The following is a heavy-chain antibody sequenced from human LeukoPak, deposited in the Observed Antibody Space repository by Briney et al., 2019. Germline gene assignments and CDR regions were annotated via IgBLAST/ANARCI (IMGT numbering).Heavy chain of an antibody. CDR1: GGSFSGYY. J-gene: IGHJ4*02. CDR2: INHSGST. V-gene: IGHV4-34*01. CDR3: ARGRGVLRYFDWPITIDY. D-gene: IGHD3-9*01. Sequence: KPSETLSLTCAVYGGSFSGYYWSWIRQPPGKGLEWIGEINHSGSTNYNPSLKSRVTISVDTSKNQFSLKLSSVTAADTAVYYCARGRGVLRYFDWPITIDYWGQGTLVTVSS.